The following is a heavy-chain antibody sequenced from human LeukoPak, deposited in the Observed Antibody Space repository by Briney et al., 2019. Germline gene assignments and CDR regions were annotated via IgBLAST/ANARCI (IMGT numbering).Heavy chain of an antibody. D-gene: IGHD6-19*01. CDR1: GGSISSGGYY. V-gene: IGHV4-31*03. Sequence: SQTLSLTCTVSGGSISSGGYYWRWIRQHPGKGLEWIGYIYYSGSTYYNPSLKSRVTISVDTSKNQFSLKLSSVTAADTAVYYCARVESSGWYEAVDYWGQGTLVTVSS. CDR3: ARVESSGWYEAVDY. J-gene: IGHJ4*02. CDR2: IYYSGST.